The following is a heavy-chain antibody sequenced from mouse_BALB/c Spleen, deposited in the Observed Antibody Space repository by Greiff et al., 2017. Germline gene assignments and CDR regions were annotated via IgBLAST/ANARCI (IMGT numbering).Heavy chain of an antibody. CDR1: GYTFTSYY. Sequence: QVTLKVSGPELVKPGASVRISCKASGYTFTSYYIHWVKQRPGQGLEWIGWIYPGNVNTKYNEKFKGKATLTADKSSSTAYMQLSSLTSEDSAVYFCARGGSSFDYWGQGTTLTVSS. J-gene: IGHJ2*01. V-gene: IGHV1S56*01. D-gene: IGHD1-1*01. CDR2: IYPGNVNT. CDR3: ARGGSSFDY.